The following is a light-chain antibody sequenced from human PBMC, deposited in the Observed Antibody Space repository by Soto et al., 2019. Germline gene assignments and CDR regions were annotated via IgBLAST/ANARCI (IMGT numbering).Light chain of an antibody. V-gene: IGKV1-5*03. CDR2: KAS. CDR3: HPYHTYSDA. CDR1: QTISSW. J-gene: IGKJ1*01. Sequence: VATTYKASQTISSWLAWYQQKPGKAPKLLIYKASTLKSGVPSRFSGSGSGTELTLTIRGMYPVSAVPHNRHPYHTYSDAFGPGTKVDIK.